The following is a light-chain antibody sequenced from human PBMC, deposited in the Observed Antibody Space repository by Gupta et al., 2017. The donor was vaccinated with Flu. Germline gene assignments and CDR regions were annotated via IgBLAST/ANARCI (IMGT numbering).Light chain of an antibody. CDR3: QQYGALRT. V-gene: IGKV3-20*01. J-gene: IGKJ1*01. CDR1: ETVNYDY. Sequence: EIVLPPSPATLSLSPGERATLTCRANETVNYDYLAWYQHKPGQAPRLLIYDASTRATGVPDRFSGSGSETNFTLTISRLDPEDFALYYCQQYGALRTFGQGTKV. CDR2: DAS.